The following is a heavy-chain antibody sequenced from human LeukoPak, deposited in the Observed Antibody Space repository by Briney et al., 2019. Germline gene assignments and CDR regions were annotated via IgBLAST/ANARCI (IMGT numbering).Heavy chain of an antibody. J-gene: IGHJ4*02. V-gene: IGHV3-23*01. D-gene: IGHD2-8*02. Sequence: GGSLRLSCAASGFTFSSYAMSWVHQAPGKGLVWVSSISGSGDSIYYAESVKGRFTISRDNSKSTLSLQMNSLRVEDTAIYYCATYRQVLLPFESWGQGTLVTVSS. CDR1: GFTFSSYA. CDR3: ATYRQVLLPFES. CDR2: ISGSGDSI.